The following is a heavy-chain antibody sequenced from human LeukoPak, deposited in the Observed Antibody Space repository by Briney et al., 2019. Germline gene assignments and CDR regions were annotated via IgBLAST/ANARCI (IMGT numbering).Heavy chain of an antibody. CDR1: GYTFTTYA. CDR2: ISAYNGNT. V-gene: IGHV1-18*01. J-gene: IGHJ4*02. CDR3: AANAYGSGSYYVFDY. D-gene: IGHD3-10*01. Sequence: ASVKVSCKTSGYTFTTYAIHWVRQAPGQRLEWMGWISAYNGNTNYAQKLQGRVTMTTDTSTSTAYMELRSLRSDDTAVYYCAANAYGSGSYYVFDYWGQGTLVTVSS.